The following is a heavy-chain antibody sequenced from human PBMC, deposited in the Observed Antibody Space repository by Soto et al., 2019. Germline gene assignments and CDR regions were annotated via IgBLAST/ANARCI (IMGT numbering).Heavy chain of an antibody. J-gene: IGHJ4*02. V-gene: IGHV3-11*06. Sequence: QVQLVESGGGLVKPGGSLRLSCAASGFPFSDYYMRWIRQAPGKGLEWVSYISSSSSYTNYADSVKGRFTISRDNAKNSLYLQMNSLIAEDTAVYYCARYYDSGSSPAYWGQGTLVTVSS. CDR3: ARYYDSGSSPAY. CDR1: GFPFSDYY. D-gene: IGHD3-10*01. CDR2: ISSSSSYT.